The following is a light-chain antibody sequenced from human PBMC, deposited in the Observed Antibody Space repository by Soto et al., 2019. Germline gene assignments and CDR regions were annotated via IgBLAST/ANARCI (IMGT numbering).Light chain of an antibody. V-gene: IGKV1-9*01. Sequence: IQLTQSPSSLSASVGDRVPITCRASQGISSFLAWYQQKPGKAPKLLIYGASTLQSGVPSRFSGSGSGTDFTLTIGSLQPEDFATYYCQQLNSFPIPFGPGTKVDIK. CDR1: QGISSF. J-gene: IGKJ3*01. CDR3: QQLNSFPIP. CDR2: GAS.